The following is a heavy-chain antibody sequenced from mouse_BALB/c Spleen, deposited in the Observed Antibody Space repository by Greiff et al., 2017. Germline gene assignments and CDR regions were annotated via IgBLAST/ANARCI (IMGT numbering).Heavy chain of an antibody. Sequence: EVQLVESGGGLVKPGGSLKLSCAASGFTFSSYAMSWVRQTPEKRLEWVAFISSGGSTYYPDSVKGRITISRDNARNILYLQMSSLRSEDTAMYYCARKDYDYLAWFAYWGQGTLVTVSA. J-gene: IGHJ3*01. CDR2: ISSGGST. D-gene: IGHD2-4*01. CDR1: GFTFSSYA. V-gene: IGHV5-6-5*01. CDR3: ARKDYDYLAWFAY.